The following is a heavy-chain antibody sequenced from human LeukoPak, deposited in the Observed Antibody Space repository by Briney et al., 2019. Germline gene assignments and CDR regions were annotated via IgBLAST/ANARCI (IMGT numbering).Heavy chain of an antibody. CDR1: GFTFANYA. Sequence: GGSLRLSCAASGFTFANYAMSWVRQGPGKGLEWVSTISGSGGSTYYADSVKGRFTISRDNSKNTLFLQMNSLRADDTAVYFCAKDQKSIASTGYDYWGQGTLVTVSS. CDR2: ISGSGGST. V-gene: IGHV3-23*01. CDR3: AKDQKSIASTGYDY. D-gene: IGHD6-13*01. J-gene: IGHJ4*02.